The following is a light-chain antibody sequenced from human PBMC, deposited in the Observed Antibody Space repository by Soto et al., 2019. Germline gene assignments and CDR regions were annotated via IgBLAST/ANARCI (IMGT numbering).Light chain of an antibody. CDR2: RNS. CDR3: QSYDGSLSGVV. V-gene: IGLV1-40*01. Sequence: QSVLAQPPSVSGVQGQRVSISCTGSSSNIGAGYDVHWYQHLPGTAPKLLIYRNSNRASGVPDQFSGSKSGTSASLAITGLQAEDEADFYCQSYDGSLSGVVFGGGTKLTVL. CDR1: SSNIGAGYD. J-gene: IGLJ2*01.